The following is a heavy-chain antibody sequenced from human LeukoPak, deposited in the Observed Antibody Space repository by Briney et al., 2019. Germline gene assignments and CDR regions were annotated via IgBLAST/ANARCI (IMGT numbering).Heavy chain of an antibody. D-gene: IGHD4-23*01. CDR2: ICYSGST. CDR3: ARHTVITPGSYYYGMDV. CDR1: GGSISSYY. V-gene: IGHV4-59*08. Sequence: SETLSLTCTVSGGSISSYYWSWIRQPPGKGLEWIGYICYSGSTNYNPSLKSRVTISVDTSKNQFSLKLSSVTAADTAVYYCARHTVITPGSYYYGMDVWGQGTTVTVSS. J-gene: IGHJ6*02.